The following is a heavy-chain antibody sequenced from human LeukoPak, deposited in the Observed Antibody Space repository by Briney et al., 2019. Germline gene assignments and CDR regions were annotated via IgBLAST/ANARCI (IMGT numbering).Heavy chain of an antibody. CDR3: ASMGTESTSGTTHPSCP. CDR1: GGTFSSYA. CDR2: IIPIFGTA. V-gene: IGHV1-69*13. D-gene: IGHD1-1*01. Sequence: SVKVSCKASGGTFSSYAISWVRQAPGQGLEWMGGIIPIFGTANYAQKFQGRVTITADESTSTAYMELSSLRSGDTAVYYCASMGTESTSGTTHPSCPWGQGTLSPSPQ. J-gene: IGHJ5*02.